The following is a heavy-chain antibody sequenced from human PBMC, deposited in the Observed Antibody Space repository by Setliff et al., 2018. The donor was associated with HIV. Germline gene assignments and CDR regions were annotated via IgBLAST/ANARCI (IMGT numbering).Heavy chain of an antibody. CDR2: IIPIFGTT. Sequence: ASVKVSCKASGGTFSSYAISWVRQAPGQGLEWMGGIIPIFGTTNYAQKFQGRVTITADKSTSTAYMELTSLRFDDTAMYYCVRGVQSPPHYSYYYMDVWGEGTMVTVSS. CDR1: GGTFSSYA. D-gene: IGHD3-3*01. J-gene: IGHJ6*03. V-gene: IGHV1-69*06. CDR3: VRGVQSPPHYSYYYMDV.